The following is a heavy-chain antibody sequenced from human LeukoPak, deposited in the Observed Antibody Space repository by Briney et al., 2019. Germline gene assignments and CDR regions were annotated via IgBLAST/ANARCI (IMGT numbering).Heavy chain of an antibody. Sequence: GGSLRLSCAASGFTFSNYAMSWVRQAPGKGLEWVSAILGSGGSTYYADSVKGRFIVSRDNSKSTLYLQMNSLRAEDTALYYCAKWGDYDVLTGYYVPDYWGQGTLVTVSS. V-gene: IGHV3-23*01. CDR3: AKWGDYDVLTGYYVPDY. CDR2: ILGSGGST. D-gene: IGHD3-9*01. J-gene: IGHJ4*02. CDR1: GFTFSNYA.